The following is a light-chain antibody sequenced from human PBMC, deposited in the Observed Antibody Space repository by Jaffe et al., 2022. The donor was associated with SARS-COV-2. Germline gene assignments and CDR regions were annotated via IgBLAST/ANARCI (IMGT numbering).Light chain of an antibody. CDR1: SGSVSTSYY. J-gene: IGLJ3*02. V-gene: IGLV8-61*01. CDR3: LLYMRSGIWA. CDR2: SAN. Sequence: QTVVTQEPSFSVSPGGTVTLTCGLSSGSVSTSYYPSWYQQTPGQAPRTLIYSANTRSSGVPDRFSGSILGNKAALTITGAQADDESHYYCLLYMRSGIWAFGGGTKLTVL.